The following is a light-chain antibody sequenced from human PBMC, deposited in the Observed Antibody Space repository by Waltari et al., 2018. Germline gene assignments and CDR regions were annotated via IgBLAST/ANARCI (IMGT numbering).Light chain of an antibody. CDR2: EVI. CDR3: CSYVGRAL. V-gene: IGLV2-23*02. J-gene: IGLJ2*01. CDR1: SRDVGGYNF. Sequence: QSALTQPASVSGSPGQPITIPCTGTSRDVGGYNFVSWYQQHPGKAPKLMIYEVIKRPSGVSNRFSGSKSGNTASLTISGLQAEDEADYYCCSYVGRALFGGGTKLTVL.